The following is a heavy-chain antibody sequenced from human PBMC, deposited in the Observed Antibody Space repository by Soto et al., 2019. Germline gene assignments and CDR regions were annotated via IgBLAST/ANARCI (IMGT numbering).Heavy chain of an antibody. CDR2: IYHSGST. V-gene: IGHV4-4*02. D-gene: IGHD2-21*01. CDR1: GGSISSSNW. Sequence: PSETLSLTCAVSGGSISSSNWWSWVRQPPGKGLEWIGEIYHSGSTNYNPSLKSRVTISVDKSKNQFSLKLSSVTAADTALYYCASGVKMDPNFDYWGQGTLVTVSS. CDR3: ASGVKMDPNFDY. J-gene: IGHJ4*02.